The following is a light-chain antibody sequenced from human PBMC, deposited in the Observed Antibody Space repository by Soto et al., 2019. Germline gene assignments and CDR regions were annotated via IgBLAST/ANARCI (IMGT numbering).Light chain of an antibody. Sequence: EIVLTQSPGTLSLSPWERATLSCRASQSVSSSYLAWYQQKPGQAPRLLIYGASSRATGIPDRFSGSGSGTDFTLTISRLEPVDFAVYYCQQYGSSPWTFGQGTKVDIK. CDR3: QQYGSSPWT. CDR2: GAS. CDR1: QSVSSSY. V-gene: IGKV3-20*01. J-gene: IGKJ1*01.